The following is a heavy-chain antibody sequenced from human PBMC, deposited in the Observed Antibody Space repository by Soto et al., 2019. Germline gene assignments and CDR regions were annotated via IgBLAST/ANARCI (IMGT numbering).Heavy chain of an antibody. D-gene: IGHD3-10*01. CDR2: INSDGSST. V-gene: IGHV3-74*01. Sequence: PGGSLRLSCAASGFTFSSYWMHWVRQAPGKGLVWVSRINSDGSSTSYADSVKGRFTISRDNAKNTLYLQMNSLRAEDTAVYYCARAGLVRGAYSGDYYYYYMDVWGKGTTVTVSS. CDR1: GFTFSSYW. CDR3: ARAGLVRGAYSGDYYYYYMDV. J-gene: IGHJ6*03.